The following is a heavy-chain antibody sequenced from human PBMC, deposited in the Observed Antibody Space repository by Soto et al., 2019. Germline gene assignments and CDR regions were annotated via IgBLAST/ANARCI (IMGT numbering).Heavy chain of an antibody. CDR3: ARRDGYNFDY. V-gene: IGHV3-64*01. D-gene: IGHD5-12*01. J-gene: IGHJ4*02. CDR2: ISSNGGST. Sequence: EVQLVESGGGLVQPGGSLRLSCAASGFTFSSYAMHWVRQAPGKGLEYVSAISSNGGSTYYANSVKGRFTISRDNSKNTLYLQMGSLRAEDMAVYYCARRDGYNFDYWGQGTLVTVYS. CDR1: GFTFSSYA.